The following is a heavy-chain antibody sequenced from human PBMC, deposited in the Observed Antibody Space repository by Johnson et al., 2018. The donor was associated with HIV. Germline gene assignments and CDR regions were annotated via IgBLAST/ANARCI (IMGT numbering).Heavy chain of an antibody. Sequence: QVQLVESGGGVVQPGGSLRLSCAASGFTFSDYYMSWIRQAPGKGLEWVSYISSSGSTIYYADSVKGRFPISRDNSKNTLYLQMNSLRADDTAVYYCARDEVAGAFDIWGQGTMVTVSS. CDR3: ARDEVAGAFDI. CDR2: ISSSGSTI. V-gene: IGHV3-11*01. CDR1: GFTFSDYY. J-gene: IGHJ3*02.